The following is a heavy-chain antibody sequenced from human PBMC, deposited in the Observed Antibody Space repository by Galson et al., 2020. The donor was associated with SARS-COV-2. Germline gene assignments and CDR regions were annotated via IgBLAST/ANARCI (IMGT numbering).Heavy chain of an antibody. Sequence: ASVKVSCKVSGYTLTELSMHWVRQAPGKGLEWMGGFDPEDGETIYAQKFQGRVTMTEDTSTDTAYMELSSLRSEDTAVYYCATDRGTIFGVVTRGGMDVWGQGTTVTVSS. D-gene: IGHD3-3*01. V-gene: IGHV1-24*01. CDR3: ATDRGTIFGVVTRGGMDV. CDR1: GYTLTELS. CDR2: FDPEDGET. J-gene: IGHJ6*02.